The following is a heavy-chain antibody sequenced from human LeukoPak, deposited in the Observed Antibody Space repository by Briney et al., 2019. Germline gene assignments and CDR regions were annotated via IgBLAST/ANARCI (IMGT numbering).Heavy chain of an antibody. CDR1: GFTFSSYS. Sequence: PGGSLRLSCAASGFTFSSYSMNWVRQAPGKGLEWVSYISSSSSTIYYADSVKGRFTISRDNAKNSLYLQMNSLRAEDTAVYYGASERRDGYNSEIYWGQGTLVTVSS. J-gene: IGHJ4*02. CDR2: ISSSSSTI. D-gene: IGHD5-24*01. CDR3: ASERRDGYNSEIY. V-gene: IGHV3-48*01.